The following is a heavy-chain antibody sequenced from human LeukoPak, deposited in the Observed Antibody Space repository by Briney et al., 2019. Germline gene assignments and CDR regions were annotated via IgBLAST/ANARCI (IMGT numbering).Heavy chain of an antibody. V-gene: IGHV1-18*01. Sequence: ASVKVSCKASGYTFTSYGISWVRQAPGQGLEWMGWISAYNGNTNYAQKLQGRVTMTTDTSTSTAYMELRSLRSDDTAVYYCARDASYCSSTSCSYDAFDIWGQGTMVTVSS. D-gene: IGHD2-2*01. CDR2: ISAYNGNT. J-gene: IGHJ3*02. CDR3: ARDASYCSSTSCSYDAFDI. CDR1: GYTFTSYG.